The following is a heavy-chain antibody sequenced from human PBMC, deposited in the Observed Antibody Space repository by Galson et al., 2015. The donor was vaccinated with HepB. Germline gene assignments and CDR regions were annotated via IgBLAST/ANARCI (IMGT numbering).Heavy chain of an antibody. CDR1: GFIFTNYG. D-gene: IGHD2-15*01. CDR2: ISARAGNT. V-gene: IGHV1-18*04. Sequence: SVQVSCKASGFIFTNYGFFWVRHAPGQGLECMGWISARAGNTNYAPRFQGRVTLTTDTFTTTAYMELTNLRSDDTATYYCAREIGCSGRNCEDSWGQGTLV. CDR3: AREIGCSGRNCEDS. J-gene: IGHJ4*02.